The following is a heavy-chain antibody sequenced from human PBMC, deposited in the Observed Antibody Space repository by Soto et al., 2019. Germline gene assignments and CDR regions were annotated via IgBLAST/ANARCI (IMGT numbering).Heavy chain of an antibody. CDR2: IIPILGIA. D-gene: IGHD3-22*01. CDR1: GGTFSSYT. Sequence: SVKVSCKASGGTFSSYTISWVRQAPGQGLEWMGRIIPILGIANYAQKFQGRVTITADESTSTAYMELSSLRSEDTAVYYCARALYDSSGYRPPAAFDIWGQGTMVTVSS. V-gene: IGHV1-69*02. CDR3: ARALYDSSGYRPPAAFDI. J-gene: IGHJ3*02.